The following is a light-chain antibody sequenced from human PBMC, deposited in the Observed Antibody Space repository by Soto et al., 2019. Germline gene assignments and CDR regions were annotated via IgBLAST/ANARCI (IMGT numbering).Light chain of an antibody. Sequence: DIKMTQSPSALSASVGDRVTITCRASQSISSYLNWYQQKPGKAPKLLIYAASSLQSGVPSRFSGSGSGTDFTLTISSLQPEDFATYYCQQSYSTPHPFGQGTRLEI. CDR1: QSISSY. CDR3: QQSYSTPHP. V-gene: IGKV1-39*01. J-gene: IGKJ5*01. CDR2: AAS.